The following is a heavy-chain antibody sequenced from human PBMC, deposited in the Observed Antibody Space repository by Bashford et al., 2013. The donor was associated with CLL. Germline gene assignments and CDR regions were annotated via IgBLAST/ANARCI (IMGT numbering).Heavy chain of an antibody. CDR2: INPNNGGT. CDR1: GYAFNGYY. Sequence: ASVKVSCKASGYAFNGYYMHWLRQAPGQRPEWMGSINPNNGGTKYAEKFQGRVTMTRDTSIDTVYMELSRLRSDDTAVYYCARGLGIVLPFDHWGQGTLVTVSS. CDR3: ARGLGIVLPFDH. V-gene: IGHV1-2*02. D-gene: IGHD7-27*01. J-gene: IGHJ4*02.